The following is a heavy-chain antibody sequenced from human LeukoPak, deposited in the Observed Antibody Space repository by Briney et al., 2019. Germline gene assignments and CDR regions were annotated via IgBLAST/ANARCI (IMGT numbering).Heavy chain of an antibody. CDR3: ARSPGITSSVAGPDY. Sequence: GGSLRLSCAASGFTFSSYSMNWVRQAPGKGLEWVSSISSSSSYIYYADSVKGRFTISRDNAKNSLYLQMNSLRAEDTAVYYCARSPGITSSVAGPDYWGQGTLVTVSS. CDR1: GFTFSSYS. CDR2: ISSSSSYI. D-gene: IGHD6-19*01. V-gene: IGHV3-21*01. J-gene: IGHJ4*02.